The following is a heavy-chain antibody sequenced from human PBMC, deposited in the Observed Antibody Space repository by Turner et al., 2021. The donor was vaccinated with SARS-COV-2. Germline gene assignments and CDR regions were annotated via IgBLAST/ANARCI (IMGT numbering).Heavy chain of an antibody. D-gene: IGHD6-13*01. CDR2: IKQDGSEK. Sequence: VQLVESGGGLVQPGGSLRLSCAASGFTFSSYWMSWVRQERGKGLEWVANIKQDGSEKYYVDSVKGRFTISRDNAKNSLYLKMNSLRAEDTAVYYCARLNTSSWYFDYWGQGTLVTVSS. CDR3: ARLNTSSWYFDY. J-gene: IGHJ4*02. V-gene: IGHV3-7*01. CDR1: GFTFSSYW.